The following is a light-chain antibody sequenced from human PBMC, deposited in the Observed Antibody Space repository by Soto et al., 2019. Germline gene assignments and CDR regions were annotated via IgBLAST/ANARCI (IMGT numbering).Light chain of an antibody. V-gene: IGKV3-15*01. CDR2: GVS. CDR3: QQYSQWPLT. J-gene: IGKJ4*01. CDR1: QSVTSN. Sequence: EIVLTQSPGTLSSSPGERATLSCRASQSVTSNLAWYQQKPGQAPRIVMYGVSTRATGIPARFGGSGSATEFTLTISSLQSEDFAVYYCQQYSQWPLTFGGGTKVDIK.